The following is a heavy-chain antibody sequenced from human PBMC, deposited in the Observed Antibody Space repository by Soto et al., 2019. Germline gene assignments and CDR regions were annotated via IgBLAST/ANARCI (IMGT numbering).Heavy chain of an antibody. V-gene: IGHV3-23*01. CDR3: AKDQSNSNPLYYFDF. J-gene: IGHJ4*02. CDR2: MSRTGDNT. D-gene: IGHD3-22*01. Sequence: PVGSLRLSGAASGFTFSIYAMTWVRQSPGKGLEWVSSMSRTGDNTYYADSVKGRFTISRDNSKNTLYLQMNSLRAEDTAIYYCAKDQSNSNPLYYFDFWGPGTLVTVSS. CDR1: GFTFSIYA.